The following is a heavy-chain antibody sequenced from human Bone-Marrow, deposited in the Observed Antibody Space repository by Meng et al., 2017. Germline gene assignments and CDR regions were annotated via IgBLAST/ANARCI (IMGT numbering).Heavy chain of an antibody. CDR3: AGRAMGAAAYDY. V-gene: IGHV3-53*02. CDR2: IYGDGST. D-gene: IGHD6-13*01. Sequence: QLVGTGGGVLQPGNSLIISCAASGFTVSGNYMTWVRQAPGKGLEWVSLIYGDGSTFYADSVKGRFTISRDNSKNTVYLQMNSLRLEDTAVYYCAGRAMGAAAYDYWGQGTLVTVSS. CDR1: GFTVSGNY. J-gene: IGHJ4*02.